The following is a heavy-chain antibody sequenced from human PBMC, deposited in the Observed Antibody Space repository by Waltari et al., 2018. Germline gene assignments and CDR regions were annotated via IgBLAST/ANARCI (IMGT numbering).Heavy chain of an antibody. CDR1: GGPMTSYY. V-gene: IGHV4-59*08. D-gene: IGHD1-26*01. Sequence: QMQLQESGTGLLRTSETLSIICTDTGGPMTSYYRSWVRQPPGKGLEWIGDIYYSGGTKYNPSIKSRVTISVDTSKNLFSLMLSFVTAADTAVYYCARHVGKWGWDYWGQGTPVTVSS. CDR3: ARHVGKWGWDY. J-gene: IGHJ4*02. CDR2: IYYSGGT.